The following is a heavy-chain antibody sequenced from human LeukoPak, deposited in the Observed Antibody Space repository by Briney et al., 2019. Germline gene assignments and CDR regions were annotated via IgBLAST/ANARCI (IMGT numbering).Heavy chain of an antibody. Sequence: SETLSLTCTVSGGTISSYYWSWIRQPPGKGLERIGYIYYSGSTNYNPSLKSRVTISVDTSKNQFSLKLSSVTAVDTAVYYCAREYVEVAGNWFDPWGQGTLVTVSS. J-gene: IGHJ5*02. CDR1: GGTISSYY. V-gene: IGHV4-59*01. CDR2: IYYSGST. D-gene: IGHD6-19*01. CDR3: AREYVEVAGNWFDP.